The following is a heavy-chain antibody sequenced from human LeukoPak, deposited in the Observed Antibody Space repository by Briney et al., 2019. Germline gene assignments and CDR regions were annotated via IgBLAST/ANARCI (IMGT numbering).Heavy chain of an antibody. D-gene: IGHD3-10*01. CDR3: ARAIRGSAVDTGDR. CDR2: IKNDGSEE. Sequence: GGSLRLSCAASGFTFRRYWMRWVRQAPGKGVEGVANIKNDGSEEYYVDSVRGRFTISRDNARNSLFLQMNSLTVEDTAVYYCARAIRGSAVDTGDRWGQGTLVTVSS. V-gene: IGHV3-7*01. J-gene: IGHJ4*02. CDR1: GFTFRRYW.